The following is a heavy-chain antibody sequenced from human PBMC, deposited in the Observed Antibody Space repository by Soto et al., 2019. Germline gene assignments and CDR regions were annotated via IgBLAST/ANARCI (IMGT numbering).Heavy chain of an antibody. Sequence: PGGSLRLSCAASGFTFSSYGMHWVRQAPGKGLEWVAVIWYDGSNKYYADSVKGRFTISRDNSKNTLYLQMNSLRAEDTAAYYCARDGGGDSYFDYWGQGTLVTVSS. CDR3: ARDGGGDSYFDY. J-gene: IGHJ4*02. V-gene: IGHV3-33*01. CDR1: GFTFSSYG. D-gene: IGHD3-16*01. CDR2: IWYDGSNK.